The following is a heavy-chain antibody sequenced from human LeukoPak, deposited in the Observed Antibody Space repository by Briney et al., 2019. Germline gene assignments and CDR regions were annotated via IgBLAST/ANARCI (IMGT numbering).Heavy chain of an antibody. CDR2: IRYDGSNK. CDR1: GFTFSSYG. Sequence: GGSLRLSCAASGFTFSSYGMHWVRQAPGKGLEWVAFIRYDGSNKYYADSVKGRFTISRDNSKNTLYLQMNSLRAEDTAVYYCARDSSPTMILQHWGQGTLVTVSS. CDR3: ARDSSPTMILQH. V-gene: IGHV3-30*02. D-gene: IGHD3-22*01. J-gene: IGHJ1*01.